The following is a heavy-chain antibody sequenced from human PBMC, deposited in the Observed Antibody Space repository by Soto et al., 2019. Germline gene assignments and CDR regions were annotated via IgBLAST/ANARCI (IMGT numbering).Heavy chain of an antibody. Sequence: EVQLVESGGGLIQPGGSLRLSCAASGFAVSSYYMSWVRQSPGKGLEWVSVIYSDGRTYYADSMKGRFTISRDSSKNTLYLQMNSLRAEDTAVYYCARDLGYGDYGYFQHWGQGTLVTVSS. J-gene: IGHJ1*01. CDR2: IYSDGRT. CDR1: GFAVSSYY. D-gene: IGHD4-17*01. CDR3: ARDLGYGDYGYFQH. V-gene: IGHV3-53*01.